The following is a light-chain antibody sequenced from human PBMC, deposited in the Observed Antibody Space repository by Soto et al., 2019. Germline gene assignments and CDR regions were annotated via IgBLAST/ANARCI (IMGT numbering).Light chain of an antibody. CDR2: DAS. CDR1: QSISSW. Sequence: DIQMTQSPSTLSASVGDSVTITCRASQSISSWLAWYQQKPGKAPKLLIYDASSLESGVPSRFSGSGSGTEFTLTISSLQPDDFATYYCQQYNSDSRTFGQGTKVDIK. CDR3: QQYNSDSRT. V-gene: IGKV1-5*01. J-gene: IGKJ1*01.